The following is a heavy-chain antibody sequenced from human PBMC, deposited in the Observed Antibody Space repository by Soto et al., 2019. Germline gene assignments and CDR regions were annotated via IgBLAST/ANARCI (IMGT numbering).Heavy chain of an antibody. CDR1: GYSFTSYD. J-gene: IGHJ1*01. CDR2: INPSGGST. CDR3: ASQISYSSGWYPGYFQH. D-gene: IGHD6-19*01. V-gene: IGHV1-46*01. Sequence: GASVKVSCKASGYSFTSYDINWVRQATGQGLEWMGIINPSGGSTSYAQKFQGRVTMTRDTSTSTVYMELSSLRSEDTAVYYCASQISYSSGWYPGYFQHWGQGTLVTVSS.